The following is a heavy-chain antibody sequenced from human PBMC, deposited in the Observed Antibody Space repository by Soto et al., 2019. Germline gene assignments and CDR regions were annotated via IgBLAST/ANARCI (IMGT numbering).Heavy chain of an antibody. Sequence: PGGSLRLSCAASGFTFSSYAMSWVRQAPGKGLEWVSAISGSGGSTYYADSVKGRLTISRDNSKNTLYLQMNSLRAEDTAVYYCAKGTDYDFWSGYWVDVWGQGTTDTVSS. D-gene: IGHD3-3*01. V-gene: IGHV3-23*01. CDR1: GFTFSSYA. J-gene: IGHJ6*02. CDR2: ISGSGGST. CDR3: AKGTDYDFWSGYWVDV.